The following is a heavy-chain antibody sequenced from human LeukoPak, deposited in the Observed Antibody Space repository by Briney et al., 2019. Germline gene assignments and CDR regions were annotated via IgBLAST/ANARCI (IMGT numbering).Heavy chain of an antibody. CDR2: ISAYNGNT. CDR1: GYTFSSYG. CDR3: ARDWDIVGAHYYYYGMDV. J-gene: IGHJ6*02. D-gene: IGHD1-26*01. Sequence: ASVKVSCKASGYTFSSYGISWVRQAPGQGLEWMGWISAYNGNTNYAQKLQGRVTRTTDTSTSTAYMELRSLRSDDTAVYYCARDWDIVGAHYYYYGMDVWGQGTTVTVSS. V-gene: IGHV1-18*01.